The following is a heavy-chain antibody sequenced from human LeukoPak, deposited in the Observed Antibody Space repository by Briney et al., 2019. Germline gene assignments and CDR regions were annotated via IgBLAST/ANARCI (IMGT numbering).Heavy chain of an antibody. CDR1: GFIFSSYW. V-gene: IGHV3-7*01. D-gene: IGHD6-19*01. Sequence: GGSLRLSCAASGFIFSSYWMSWVRQAPGKGLEWVANIKQDGSEKYYVDSVKGRFTISRDNAKNSLYLQMNSLRAEDTAVYYCAKDRIAVAGTAGYWGQGTLVTVSS. J-gene: IGHJ4*02. CDR2: IKQDGSEK. CDR3: AKDRIAVAGTAGY.